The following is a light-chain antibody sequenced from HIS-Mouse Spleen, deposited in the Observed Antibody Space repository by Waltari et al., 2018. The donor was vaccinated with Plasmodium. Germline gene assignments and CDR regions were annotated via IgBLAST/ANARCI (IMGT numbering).Light chain of an antibody. V-gene: IGLV3-21*02. J-gene: IGLJ2*01. CDR2: DDS. CDR3: QVWDSSSDQPV. Sequence: SYVLTQPPSVSVAPGQTARITCGGNNIGSKSVHWYQQKPGQAPVLVVYDDSDRPSGIPGRFSGANAGNTATLTISRVEAGDEADYYCQVWDSSSDQPVVGGGTKLTVL. CDR1: NIGSKS.